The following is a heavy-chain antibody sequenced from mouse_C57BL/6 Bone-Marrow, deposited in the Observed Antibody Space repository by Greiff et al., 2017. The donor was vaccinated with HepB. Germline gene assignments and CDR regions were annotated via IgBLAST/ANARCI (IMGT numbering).Heavy chain of an antibody. J-gene: IGHJ4*01. CDR1: GFNIKDYY. Sequence: VQLKESGAELVRPGASVKLSCTASGFNIKDYYMHWVKQRPEQGLEWIGRIDPEDGDTEYAPKFQGKATMTADTSSNTAYLQLSSLTSEDTAVYYCTFYGYDDYAMDYWGQGTSVTVSS. CDR3: TFYGYDDYAMDY. D-gene: IGHD2-2*01. V-gene: IGHV14-1*01. CDR2: IDPEDGDT.